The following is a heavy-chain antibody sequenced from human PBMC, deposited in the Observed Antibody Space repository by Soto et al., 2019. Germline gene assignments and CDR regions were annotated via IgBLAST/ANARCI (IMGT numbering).Heavy chain of an antibody. CDR1: GGSVRSGNHF. V-gene: IGHV4-61*01. Sequence: SETLSLTCSVSGGSVRSGNHFWNWIRQPPGKGLEWIGYIYYSGSTNYNPSLKSRVTISVDTSKNQFSLKLSSVTAADTAVYYCASIQLWPAYYYYGMDVWGQGTTVTVSS. D-gene: IGHD5-18*01. J-gene: IGHJ6*02. CDR3: ASIQLWPAYYYYGMDV. CDR2: IYYSGST.